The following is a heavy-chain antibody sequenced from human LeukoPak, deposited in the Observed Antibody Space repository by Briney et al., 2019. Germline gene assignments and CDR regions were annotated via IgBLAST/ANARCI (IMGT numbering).Heavy chain of an antibody. D-gene: IGHD1-26*01. CDR1: GGSISSYY. Sequence: SETLSLTCTVPGGSISSYYWSWIGQPAGKGLEWIGRIYTSGSTNYNPSLKSRVTMSVDTSRNQFSLKLSSVTAADTAVYYCARTSSGSYYGIDFDYWGQGTLVTVSS. V-gene: IGHV4-4*07. CDR2: IYTSGST. J-gene: IGHJ4*02. CDR3: ARTSSGSYYGIDFDY.